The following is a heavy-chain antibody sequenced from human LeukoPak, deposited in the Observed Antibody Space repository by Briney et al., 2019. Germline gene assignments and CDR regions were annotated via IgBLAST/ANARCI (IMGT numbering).Heavy chain of an antibody. CDR2: VYYSGST. V-gene: IGHV4-59*01. CDR1: GDAISGYY. Sequence: SETLSLTCSVSGDAISGYYWSWIRQSPGQGLEWIGYVYYSGSTNYNPSLKSRAAISIDTSKNQFSLNLTSVTAADTAVYYCARDRLSLGAFDIWGPGTTVVVSS. J-gene: IGHJ3*02. D-gene: IGHD3-16*01. CDR3: ARDRLSLGAFDI.